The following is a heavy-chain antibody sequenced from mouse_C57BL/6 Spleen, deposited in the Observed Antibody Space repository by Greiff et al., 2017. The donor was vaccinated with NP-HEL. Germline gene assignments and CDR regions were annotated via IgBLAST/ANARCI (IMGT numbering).Heavy chain of an antibody. J-gene: IGHJ3*01. CDR3: ARSVYYGYDARFAY. Sequence: EVQLQQSGPELVKPGASVKISCKASGYTFTDYYMNWVKQSHGKSLEWIGDINPNNGGTSYNQKFKGKATLTVDKSSSTAYMELRSLTSEDSAVYYCARSVYYGYDARFAYWGQGTLVTVSA. D-gene: IGHD2-2*01. V-gene: IGHV1-26*01. CDR2: INPNNGGT. CDR1: GYTFTDYY.